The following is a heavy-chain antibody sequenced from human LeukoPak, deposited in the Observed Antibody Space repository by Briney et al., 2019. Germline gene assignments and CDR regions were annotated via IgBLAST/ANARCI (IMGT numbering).Heavy chain of an antibody. J-gene: IGHJ4*02. D-gene: IGHD5-18*01. CDR3: ARGPRPPPGYSAPPFADY. V-gene: IGHV3-11*01. Sequence: SGGSLRLSCAASGFTFSDYYMSWIRQAPGKGLEWVSYISSSGSTIYYADSVKGRFTISRDNAKNSLYLQMNSLRAEDTAVYYGARGPRPPPGYSAPPFADYWGQGTLVTVSS. CDR1: GFTFSDYY. CDR2: ISSSGSTI.